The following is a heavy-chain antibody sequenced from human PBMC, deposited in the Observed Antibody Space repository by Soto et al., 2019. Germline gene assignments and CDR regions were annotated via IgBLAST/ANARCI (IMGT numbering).Heavy chain of an antibody. CDR1: GGSISSYY. V-gene: IGHV4-59*01. CDR3: TRGGFEYSSSSNWFDP. D-gene: IGHD6-6*01. CDR2: IYYSGST. J-gene: IGHJ5*02. Sequence: SETLSLTCTVSGGSISSYYWSWIRQPPGKGLEWIGYIYYSGSTNYNPSLKSRVTISVDTSKNQFSLKLSSVTAADTAVYYWTRGGFEYSSSSNWFDPWGQGTLVTVSS.